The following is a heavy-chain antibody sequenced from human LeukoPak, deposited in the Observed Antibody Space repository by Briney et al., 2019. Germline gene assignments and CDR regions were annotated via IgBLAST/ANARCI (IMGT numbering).Heavy chain of an antibody. D-gene: IGHD2-15*01. V-gene: IGHV1-69*06. CDR3: AREGGHCSGGSCYFDY. J-gene: IGHJ4*02. Sequence: GSSVTVSCMASRGTFRRYAISWVRQAPGQGLAWVGGIIPIFGTANYPQKFQGRVTITADKSTSTAYMELSSVRSEDTAVYYCAREGGHCSGGSCYFDYWGQGTLVTVSS. CDR2: IIPIFGTA. CDR1: RGTFRRYA.